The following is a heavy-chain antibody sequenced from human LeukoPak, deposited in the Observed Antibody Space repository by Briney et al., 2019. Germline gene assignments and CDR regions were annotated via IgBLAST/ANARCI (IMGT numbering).Heavy chain of an antibody. CDR3: AKDAIMVRGVIIYFDY. V-gene: IGHV3-30*18. CDR1: GLTFSSYG. Sequence: PGGSLRLSCAASGLTFSSYGMHWVRQAPGKGLEWVAVISYDGSNKYYADSVKGRFTISRDNSKNTLYLQMNSLRAEDTAVYYCAKDAIMVRGVIIYFDYWGQGTLVTVSS. J-gene: IGHJ4*02. D-gene: IGHD3-10*01. CDR2: ISYDGSNK.